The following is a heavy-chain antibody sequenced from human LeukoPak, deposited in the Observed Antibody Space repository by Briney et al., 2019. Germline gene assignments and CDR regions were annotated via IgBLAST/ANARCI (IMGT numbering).Heavy chain of an antibody. CDR3: ARGLPSGRITQYYFDY. D-gene: IGHD3-10*01. Sequence: SEPLSLTCAVYGGSFSDYSWSWIRQPPGKGLGWIGEIIHSGSTNYNPSLKSRVTISVDTSKNQFSLKLSSVTAADTAVYYCARGLPSGRITQYYFDYWGQGTLVTVSS. CDR2: IIHSGST. V-gene: IGHV4-34*01. CDR1: GGSFSDYS. J-gene: IGHJ4*02.